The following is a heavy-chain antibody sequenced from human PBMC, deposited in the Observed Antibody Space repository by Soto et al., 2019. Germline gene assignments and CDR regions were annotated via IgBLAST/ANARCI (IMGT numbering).Heavy chain of an antibody. Sequence: EVQLLDSGGGLEQPGGSLRLSCAASGFTFSNYAMSWVRQAPGKGLEWVSTISNTGGSKYYADSVKGRFTISRDNSENTLYLQMNSLRAEDPALYYCAKGWTGSSCWSDLDYWGQGTLVTVSS. D-gene: IGHD6-13*01. V-gene: IGHV3-23*01. CDR1: GFTFSNYA. CDR2: ISNTGGSK. CDR3: AKGWTGSSCWSDLDY. J-gene: IGHJ4*02.